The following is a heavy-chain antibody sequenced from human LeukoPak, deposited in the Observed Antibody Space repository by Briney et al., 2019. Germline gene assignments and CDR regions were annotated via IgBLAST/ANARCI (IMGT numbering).Heavy chain of an antibody. V-gene: IGHV3-11*06. Sequence: GGALRLSCAASGFTFSDYYMSWIRQAPGKELEWVSYISTSSGYTNYADSVKGRFTISRDNAKNSLYLQMNSLRAEDTSVYFCARVDEGRNGVTVGYWGQGTLVTVSS. CDR3: ARVDEGRNGVTVGY. D-gene: IGHD2-8*01. CDR2: ISTSSGYT. CDR1: GFTFSDYY. J-gene: IGHJ4*02.